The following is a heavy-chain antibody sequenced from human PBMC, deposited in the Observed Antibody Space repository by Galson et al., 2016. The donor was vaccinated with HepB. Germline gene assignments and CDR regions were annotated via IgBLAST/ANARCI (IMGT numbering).Heavy chain of an antibody. CDR1: GFSFDRFA. CDR3: AKDGTVATPSFDW. J-gene: IGHJ4*01. Sequence: SLRLSCAASGFSFDRFAVNWVRQAPGKGLEWVSSVSDGGDTTHYADSVKGRFTISRDNSKNTIYLQMNSLRADDSAVYYCAKDGTVATPSFDWWGHGTLVTVSS. V-gene: IGHV3-23*01. CDR2: VSDGGDTT. D-gene: IGHD4-23*01.